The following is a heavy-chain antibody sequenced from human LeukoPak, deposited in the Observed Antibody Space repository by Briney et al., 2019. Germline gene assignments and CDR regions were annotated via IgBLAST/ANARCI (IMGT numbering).Heavy chain of an antibody. J-gene: IGHJ3*02. CDR1: GYSFTSYW. CDR2: TYPGDSDT. CDR3: ARPIYQLLPDAFDI. Sequence: GESLKISCKGSGYSFTSYWIGWVRQMPGKGLEWMGITYPGDSDTRYSPSFQGQVTISADKSISTAYLQWNSLKASDTAMYYCARPIYQLLPDAFDIWGQGTMVTVSS. D-gene: IGHD2-2*01. V-gene: IGHV5-51*01.